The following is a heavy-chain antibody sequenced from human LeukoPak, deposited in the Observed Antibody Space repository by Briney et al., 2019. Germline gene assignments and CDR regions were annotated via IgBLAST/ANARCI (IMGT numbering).Heavy chain of an antibody. D-gene: IGHD4-17*01. J-gene: IGHJ4*02. Sequence: SETLSLTCAVYGGSFSGYYWSWIRQPPGKGLEWIGEINHSGSTNYNPSLKRRATISVDTSKNQFSLKLSSVTAADTAVYYCARVDYGDDPPFDFWGQGTLVTVSS. V-gene: IGHV4-34*01. CDR2: INHSGST. CDR1: GGSFSGYY. CDR3: ARVDYGDDPPFDF.